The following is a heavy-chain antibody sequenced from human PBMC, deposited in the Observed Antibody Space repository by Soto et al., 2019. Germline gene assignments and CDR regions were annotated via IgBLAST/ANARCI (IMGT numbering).Heavy chain of an antibody. J-gene: IGHJ6*02. CDR1: GGSISSSYW. CDR3: ARVSGSYYYGMDV. CDR2: IYHSGST. V-gene: IGHV4-4*02. Sequence: QVQLQESGPGLVKPSGTLSLTCAVSGGSISSSYWWSWVRQPPGKGLEWIGEIYHSGSTNYNTSLKSRVTISVAKSKIQFSLKVTSVTAADTAVYYCARVSGSYYYGMDVWGQGTTVTVSS.